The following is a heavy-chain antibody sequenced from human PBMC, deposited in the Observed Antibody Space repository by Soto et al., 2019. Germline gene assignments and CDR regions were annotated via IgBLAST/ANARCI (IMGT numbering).Heavy chain of an antibody. CDR2: IYSSGST. Sequence: QVQMQESGPGQVKPSQTLSLTCTVSGGSFSSGDYYWSWIRQHPGKGLEWIGYIYSSGSTYYNPSLKSRVTISVDTSKKQFSLELSSVTAADTAVYYCARGTGIWNFWYYFDYWGQGTLVTVSS. D-gene: IGHD1-7*01. CDR3: ARGTGIWNFWYYFDY. V-gene: IGHV4-31*03. CDR1: GGSFSSGDYY. J-gene: IGHJ4*02.